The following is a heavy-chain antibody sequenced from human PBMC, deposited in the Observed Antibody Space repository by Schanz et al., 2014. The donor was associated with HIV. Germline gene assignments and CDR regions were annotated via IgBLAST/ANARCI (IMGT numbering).Heavy chain of an antibody. CDR2: INHSGST. Sequence: QLQLRASGPGLVKPSETLSLTCSVSGGSVGSTDYYWSWIRQPPGKGLGWIGEINHSGSTNYNPSLSSRVTISVDTPKRQFPRNVGSVTAADTAVYYCAREGTKRFFDWSTRDCFDPWGQGTLVTVSS. CDR3: AREGTKRFFDWSTRDCFDP. D-gene: IGHD3-9*01. CDR1: GGSVGSTDYY. J-gene: IGHJ5*02. V-gene: IGHV4-39*07.